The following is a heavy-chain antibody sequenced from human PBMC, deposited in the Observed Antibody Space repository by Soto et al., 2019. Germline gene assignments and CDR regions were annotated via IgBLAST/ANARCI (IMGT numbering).Heavy chain of an antibody. CDR2: INHSGST. D-gene: IGHD3-10*01. V-gene: IGHV4-34*01. Sequence: SETLSLTCAVYGGSFSGYYWTWIRQPPGTGLEWIGEINHSGSTNYNPSLKSRVTISVDTSKNQFSLKLSSVTAADTAVYYCARWVYYGSGSLDYWGQGTLVTVSS. CDR3: ARWVYYGSGSLDY. J-gene: IGHJ4*02. CDR1: GGSFSGYY.